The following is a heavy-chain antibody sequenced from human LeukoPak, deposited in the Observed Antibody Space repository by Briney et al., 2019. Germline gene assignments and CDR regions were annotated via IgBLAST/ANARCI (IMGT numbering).Heavy chain of an antibody. J-gene: IGHJ4*02. CDR3: ARSHSVWTSFDY. Sequence: SESLSLTCTVSGGSISSYYWSWIRQPPGKGLEWIGYIYYSGSTNYNPSLKSRVTISVDTSKNQFSLKLSSVTAADTAMYYCARSHSVWTSFDYWGQGTLVTVSS. CDR1: GGSISSYY. V-gene: IGHV4-59*01. D-gene: IGHD3/OR15-3a*01. CDR2: IYYSGST.